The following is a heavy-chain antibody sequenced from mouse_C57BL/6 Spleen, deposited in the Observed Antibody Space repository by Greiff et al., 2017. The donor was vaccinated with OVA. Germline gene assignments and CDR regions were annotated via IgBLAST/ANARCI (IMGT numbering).Heavy chain of an antibody. CDR1: GFTFSNYW. V-gene: IGHV6-3*01. D-gene: IGHD2-3*01. J-gene: IGHJ3*01. CDR3: TGGGYDGYPAWFAY. Sequence: EVQGVESGGGLVQPGGSMKLSCVASGFTFSNYWMNWVRQSPEKGLEWVAQIRLKSDNYATHYAESVKGRFTISRDDSKSSVYLQMNNLRAEDTGIYYCTGGGYDGYPAWFAYWGQGTLVTVSA. CDR2: IRLKSDNYAT.